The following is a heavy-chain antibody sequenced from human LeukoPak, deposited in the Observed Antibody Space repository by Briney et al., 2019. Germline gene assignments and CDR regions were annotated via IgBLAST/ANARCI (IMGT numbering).Heavy chain of an antibody. CDR1: GGSISSGSYY. CDR3: ARAEARGDYGGNSGYYYYMDV. J-gene: IGHJ6*03. Sequence: SSQTLSLTCTVSGGSISSGSYYWSWIRQPAGKGLEWIGRIYTSGSTNYNPSLKSRVTISVDTSKNQSSLKLSSVTAADTAVYYCARAEARGDYGGNSGYYYYMDVWGKGTTVTISS. CDR2: IYTSGST. D-gene: IGHD4-23*01. V-gene: IGHV4-61*02.